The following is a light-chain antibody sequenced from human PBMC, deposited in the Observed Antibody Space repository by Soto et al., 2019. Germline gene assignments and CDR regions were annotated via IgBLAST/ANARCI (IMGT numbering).Light chain of an antibody. CDR2: GAS. CDR1: QSVSTN. J-gene: IGKJ2*01. Sequence: EIVLTQSPGTLSVSPGERANLACRASQSVSTNLAWFQQKPGQAPRLLIYGASTRATGIPARFSGSGSGTEFTLTINSLQSEDLAVYSCQQAKNWPYTFGQGTKLEV. V-gene: IGKV3-15*01. CDR3: QQAKNWPYT.